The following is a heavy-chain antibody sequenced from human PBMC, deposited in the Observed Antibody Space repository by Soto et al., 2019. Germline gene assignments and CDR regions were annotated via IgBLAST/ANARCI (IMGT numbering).Heavy chain of an antibody. CDR3: ITPPTDIVVVVADKYYYYGMDV. D-gene: IGHD2-15*01. J-gene: IGHJ6*02. CDR1: GFTFSNAW. Sequence: GGSLRLSCAASGFTFSNAWMNWVRQAPGKGLEWIGRVKINTDDGTTDYAAPVKGRFTISRDDSKNTLYLQMNSLKTEDTAVYYCITPPTDIVVVVADKYYYYGMDVWGQGTTVTVSS. CDR2: VKINTDDGTT. V-gene: IGHV3-15*07.